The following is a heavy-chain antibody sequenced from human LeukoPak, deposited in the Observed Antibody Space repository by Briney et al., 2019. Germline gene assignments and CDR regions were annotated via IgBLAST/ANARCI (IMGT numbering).Heavy chain of an antibody. V-gene: IGHV4-59*01. CDR3: AREVEQQLFDY. CDR2: IYYSGST. J-gene: IGHJ4*02. Sequence: SETLSLTCTVSGGSISSYYWSWVRQPPGKGLEWIGYIYYSGSTNYNPSHKRRVTISVDTSKNHFSLKLSSVTAADTAVYYCAREVEQQLFDYWGQGTLVTVSS. CDR1: GGSISSYY. D-gene: IGHD6-13*01.